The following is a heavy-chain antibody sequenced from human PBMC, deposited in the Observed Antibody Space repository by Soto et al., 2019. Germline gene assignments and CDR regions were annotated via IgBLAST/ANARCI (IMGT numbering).Heavy chain of an antibody. Sequence: SETLSLTCTVSDGSITNTDYYWGWIRQTPGRGLEWIGTIHSFGNTYYNPSLKSRVSISLDTSKNQFSLWLSSVTAADTALYYCVRHRTPRFGADYFDYWGRGTLVTVSS. CDR2: IHSFGNT. J-gene: IGHJ4*02. CDR1: DGSITNTDYY. D-gene: IGHD3-3*01. V-gene: IGHV4-39*01. CDR3: VRHRTPRFGADYFDY.